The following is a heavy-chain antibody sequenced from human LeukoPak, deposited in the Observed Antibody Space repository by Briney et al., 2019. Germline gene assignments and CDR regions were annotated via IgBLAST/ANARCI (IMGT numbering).Heavy chain of an antibody. CDR3: ARGYCSSTSCYGGSY. CDR1: GYTFTSYA. Sequence: ASVKVSCKASGYTFTSYAMNWVRQAPGQGLEWMGWINTNTGNPTYAQGFTGRFVFSLDTSVSTAYLQISSLKAEDTAVYYCARGYCSSTSCYGGSYWGQGTLVTVSS. V-gene: IGHV7-4-1*02. CDR2: INTNTGNP. D-gene: IGHD2-2*01. J-gene: IGHJ4*02.